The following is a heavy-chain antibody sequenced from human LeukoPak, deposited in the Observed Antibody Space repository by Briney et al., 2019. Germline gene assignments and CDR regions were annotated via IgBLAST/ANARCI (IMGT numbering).Heavy chain of an antibody. CDR2: IYHSGST. D-gene: IGHD2-15*01. Sequence: SETLSLTCAVSGGSISSGGYSWSWFRQPPGKGLEWIGYIYHSGSTYYNPSLKSRVTISVDRSKNQFSLKLSSVTAADTAVYYCASLYCSGGSCYDSAEYFQHWGQGTLVTVSS. V-gene: IGHV4-30-2*01. CDR1: GGSISSGGYS. CDR3: ASLYCSGGSCYDSAEYFQH. J-gene: IGHJ1*01.